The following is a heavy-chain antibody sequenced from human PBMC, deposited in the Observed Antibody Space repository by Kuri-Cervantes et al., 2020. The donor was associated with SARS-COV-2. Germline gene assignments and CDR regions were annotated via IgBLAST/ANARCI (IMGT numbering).Heavy chain of an antibody. CDR3: AKDKSGSYLTYYDY. CDR1: GFTFSSYG. Sequence: GGSLRLSCAASGFTFSSYGMHWVRQAPGKGLEWVSAISGSGGSTYYADSVKGRFTISRDNSKNTLYLQMNSLRAEDTAVYYCAKDKSGSYLTYYDYWGQGTLVTVSS. V-gene: IGHV3-23*01. J-gene: IGHJ4*02. CDR2: ISGSGGST. D-gene: IGHD1-26*01.